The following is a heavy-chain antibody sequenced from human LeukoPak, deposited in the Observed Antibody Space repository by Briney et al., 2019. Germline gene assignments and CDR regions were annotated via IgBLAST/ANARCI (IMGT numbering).Heavy chain of an antibody. CDR1: GGSFSSYY. D-gene: IGHD3-22*01. CDR2: INHSGSN. CDR3: ARGTDSSGYDPEH. Sequence: SETLSLTCAAYGGSFSSYYWSWIRQPPGKGLEWIGEINHSGSNNYNPSLKSRLTISVSTSKNNFSHQQSTMTTADTAVLYFARGTDSSGYDPEHWGQGTLVTVSS. V-gene: IGHV4-34*01. J-gene: IGHJ1*01.